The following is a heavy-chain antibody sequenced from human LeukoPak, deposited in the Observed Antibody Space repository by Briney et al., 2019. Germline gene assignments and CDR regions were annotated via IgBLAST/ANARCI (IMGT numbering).Heavy chain of an antibody. J-gene: IGHJ4*02. CDR1: GGTFSSYA. D-gene: IGHD3-10*01. Sequence: EASVKVSCKASGGTFSSYAISWVRQAPGQGLEWMGGIIPIFGTANYAQKFQGRVTITADESTSTAYMELSSLRSEDTAVYYCARDQAGTIFDYWGQGTLVTVSS. CDR3: ARDQAGTIFDY. V-gene: IGHV1-69*13. CDR2: IIPIFGTA.